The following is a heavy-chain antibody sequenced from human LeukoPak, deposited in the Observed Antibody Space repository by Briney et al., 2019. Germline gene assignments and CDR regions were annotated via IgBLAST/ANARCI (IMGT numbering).Heavy chain of an antibody. V-gene: IGHV1-46*03. Sequence: ASVKVSCKASGYTFTSYYMYWVRQAPGQGLEWMGLINPSGGSTSYAQKFQGRVTMTRDTSTSTVYMELSSLRSEDTAVYYCARGSPDIIAAAGGNWFDPWGQGTLVTVSS. CDR1: GYTFTSYY. CDR3: ARGSPDIIAAAGGNWFDP. J-gene: IGHJ5*02. CDR2: INPSGGST. D-gene: IGHD6-13*01.